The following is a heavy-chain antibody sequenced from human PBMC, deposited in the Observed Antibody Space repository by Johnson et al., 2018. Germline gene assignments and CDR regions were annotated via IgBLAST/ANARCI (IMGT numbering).Heavy chain of an antibody. CDR3: ARDRGNYYDSSGYYSGGYHTAFDV. Sequence: QVQLVQSGGGVVQPGRSLRLFCAASRFTFSTYPMYWVRQAPGTGLAWVAVISYDGGNKYYADSVKGRFTISRDHSQNTLYLQMNSLGAEDTAVSYGARDRGNYYDSSGYYSGGYHTAFDVWGQGTRVHVSS. D-gene: IGHD3-22*01. CDR1: RFTFSTYP. CDR2: ISYDGGNK. J-gene: IGHJ3*01. V-gene: IGHV3-30*14.